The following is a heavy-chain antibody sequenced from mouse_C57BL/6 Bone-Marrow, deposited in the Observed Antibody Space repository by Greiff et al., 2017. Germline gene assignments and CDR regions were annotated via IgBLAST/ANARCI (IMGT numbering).Heavy chain of an antibody. V-gene: IGHV14-4*01. Sequence: VQLQQSGAELVRPGASVKLSCTASGFNIKDDYIHWVKQRPEQGLEWIGWIDPEIGDTEYASKFQGKATITSDTSSNQAYLQLSSLTSEDTAVYYCSSVDGNYFDFWGQGTPLTVAS. CDR1: GFNIKDDY. CDR3: SSVDGNYFDF. D-gene: IGHD2-3*01. CDR2: IDPEIGDT. J-gene: IGHJ2*01.